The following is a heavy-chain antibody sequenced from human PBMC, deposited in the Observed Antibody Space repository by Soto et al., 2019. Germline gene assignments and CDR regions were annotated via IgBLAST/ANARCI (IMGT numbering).Heavy chain of an antibody. J-gene: IGHJ4*02. CDR2: IWYDGSNK. Sequence: QVQLVESGGGVVQPGRSLRLSCAASGFTFSSYGMHWVRQAPGKGLGWVAVIWYDGSNKYYADSVKGRFTISRDNSKNTLYLQMNSLRAEDTAVYYCARDGTAAGTLDYWGQGTLVTVSS. D-gene: IGHD6-13*01. CDR1: GFTFSSYG. V-gene: IGHV3-33*01. CDR3: ARDGTAAGTLDY.